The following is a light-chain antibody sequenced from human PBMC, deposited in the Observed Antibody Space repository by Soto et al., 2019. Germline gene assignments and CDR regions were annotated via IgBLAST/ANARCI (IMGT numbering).Light chain of an antibody. CDR2: KAS. Sequence: DVQMTQSPSTLSASVGDRVTITCRANQDVSSWLAWYQQKPGKAPKLLIHKASSLQSGVPSRFSGSGSGTDFTLTISSLHPDDFATYYCQQYNSYSPTFGQGTKVDI. CDR1: QDVSSW. V-gene: IGKV1-5*03. CDR3: QQYNSYSPT. J-gene: IGKJ1*01.